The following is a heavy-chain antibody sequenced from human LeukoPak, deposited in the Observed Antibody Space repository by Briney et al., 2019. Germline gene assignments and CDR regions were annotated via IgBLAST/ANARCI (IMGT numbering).Heavy chain of an antibody. CDR1: GYTFTSYA. J-gene: IGHJ3*02. V-gene: IGHV7-4-1*02. CDR2: INTNTGNP. Sequence: ASVKVSCKASGYTFTSYAMNWVRQAPGQGLEWMGWINTNTGNPTYAQGFTGRFVFSLDTSVSTAYLQISSLKAEDTAVYYCARDRHYDFWSGPDAFDIWGQGTMVTVSS. D-gene: IGHD3-3*01. CDR3: ARDRHYDFWSGPDAFDI.